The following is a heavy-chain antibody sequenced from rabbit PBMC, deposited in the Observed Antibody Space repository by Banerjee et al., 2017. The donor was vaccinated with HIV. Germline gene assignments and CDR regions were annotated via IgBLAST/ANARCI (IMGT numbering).Heavy chain of an antibody. Sequence: QSLEESGGGLVKPGGTLTLTCTVSGFSFSSNWICWVRQAPGKGLEWIACIDTNDGDTDYANWVNGRFTISSDNAQNTVGLQLNSLTAADTATYFCARTGSSWSLNLWGQGTLVTVS. V-gene: IGHV1S7*01. CDR1: GFSFSSNW. D-gene: IGHD8-1*01. J-gene: IGHJ3*01. CDR3: ARTGSSWSLNL. CDR2: IDTNDGDT.